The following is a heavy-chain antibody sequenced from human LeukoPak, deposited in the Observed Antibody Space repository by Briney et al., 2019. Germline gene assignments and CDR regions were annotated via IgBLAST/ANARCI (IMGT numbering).Heavy chain of an antibody. Sequence: GASVKVSCKASGYTFTSYDINWVRQATGQGLEWMGWMNPNSGNTGYAQKFQGRVTMTRNTSISTAYMELSSLRSEDTAVYYCARGPHYLPAAIIELYYGMDVWGQGTTVTVSS. D-gene: IGHD2-2*01. V-gene: IGHV1-8*01. CDR3: ARGPHYLPAAIIELYYGMDV. J-gene: IGHJ6*02. CDR2: MNPNSGNT. CDR1: GYTFTSYD.